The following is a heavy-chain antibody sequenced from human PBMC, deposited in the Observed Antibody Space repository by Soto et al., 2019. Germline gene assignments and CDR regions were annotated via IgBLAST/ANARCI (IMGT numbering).Heavy chain of an antibody. V-gene: IGHV4-59*08. Sequence: QVQLQESGPGLVKPSETLSLTCSVSGGSISGLYWRWVRQPPGRGLEWIGWIYYSGTTNYNPSLRSRVTMSVDTSKNQCSLKLSSVTAADTAIYYCARLRSHYFMDVWGRGTTVAVSS. CDR3: ARLRSHYFMDV. D-gene: IGHD1-26*01. CDR1: GGSISGLY. J-gene: IGHJ6*03. CDR2: IYYSGTT.